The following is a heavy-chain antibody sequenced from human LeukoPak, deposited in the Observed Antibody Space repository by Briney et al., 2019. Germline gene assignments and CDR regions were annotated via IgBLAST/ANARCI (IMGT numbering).Heavy chain of an antibody. CDR1: GGSISSYY. V-gene: IGHV4-59*01. J-gene: IGHJ6*02. D-gene: IGHD6-13*01. Sequence: SETLSLTCTVSGGSISSYYWSWIRQPPGKGLEWIGYIYYSGRTNYNPSLKSRVTISVDTSKNQFSLKLSSVTAADTAVYYCARIAAAGTSEGYYYYGMDVWGQGTTVTVSS. CDR2: IYYSGRT. CDR3: ARIAAAGTSEGYYYYGMDV.